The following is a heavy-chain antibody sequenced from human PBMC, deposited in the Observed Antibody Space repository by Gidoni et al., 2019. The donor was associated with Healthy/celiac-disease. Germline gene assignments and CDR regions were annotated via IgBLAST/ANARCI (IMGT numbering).Heavy chain of an antibody. CDR1: GGSLSSYY. Sequence: QVQLQESGPGLVKPSETLSLTCTVSGGSLSSYYWSWIRQPAGKGLEWIGRIYTSGSTNYNPSLKSRVTMSVDTYKNQFSLKLSSVTAADTAVYYCAGGFGGSGWYREFDPWGQGTLVTVSS. CDR3: AGGFGGSGWYREFDP. CDR2: IYTSGST. V-gene: IGHV4-4*07. D-gene: IGHD6-19*01. J-gene: IGHJ5*02.